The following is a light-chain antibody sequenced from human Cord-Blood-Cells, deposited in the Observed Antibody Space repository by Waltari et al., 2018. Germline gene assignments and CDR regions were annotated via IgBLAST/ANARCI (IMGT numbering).Light chain of an antibody. CDR3: SSYTSSSVYV. Sequence: QSALTQPASVSGSPGQSITISCTGTSSDVGGYNYVSWYQQHPGKAPKLMIYEVNNRPSGVSNRFSGPKSGNTASLTIAGLQAEDEADYYCSSYTSSSVYVFGTGTKVTVL. J-gene: IGLJ1*01. CDR1: SSDVGGYNY. CDR2: EVN. V-gene: IGLV2-14*01.